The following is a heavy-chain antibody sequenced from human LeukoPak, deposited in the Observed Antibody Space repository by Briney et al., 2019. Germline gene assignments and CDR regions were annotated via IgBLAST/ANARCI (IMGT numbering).Heavy chain of an antibody. V-gene: IGHV3-9*01. CDR1: GFTFDVHG. J-gene: IGHJ4*02. CDR2: ISWNSGSI. Sequence: GGSLRLSCAASGFTFDVHGMHWVRQAPGKGLEWVSGISWNSGSIGYADSVKGRFTISRDNAKNSLYLQMNSLRAEDTALYYCAKGTPLVDWGQGTLVTVSS. CDR3: AKGTPLVD. D-gene: IGHD2-21*01.